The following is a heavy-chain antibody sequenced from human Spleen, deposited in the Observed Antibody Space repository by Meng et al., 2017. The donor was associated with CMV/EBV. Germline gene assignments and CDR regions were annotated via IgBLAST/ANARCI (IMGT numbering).Heavy chain of an antibody. CDR1: GYSFTSYW. J-gene: IGHJ5*02. CDR3: ARILGGPAAIRWFDP. Sequence: KVSCQGSGYSFTSYWIGWVRQMPGKGLEWMGIIYPGDSDTRYIPSFRGQVTISADKSINSVYLQWSTLKASDTAMYYCARILGGPAAIRWFDPWGQGTLVTVSS. D-gene: IGHD2-2*02. V-gene: IGHV5-51*01. CDR2: IYPGDSDT.